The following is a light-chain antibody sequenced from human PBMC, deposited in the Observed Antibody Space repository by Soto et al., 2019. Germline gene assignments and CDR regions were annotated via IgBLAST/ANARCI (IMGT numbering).Light chain of an antibody. J-gene: IGLJ2*01. CDR2: EVS. CDR3: SSYTTRGTLV. CDR1: SSDIGGYNS. Sequence: QSALTQPASVSGSPGQSITISCTGTSSDIGGYNSVSWYQQHPGKAPKLMLFEVSDRPSGVSNRFSGSKSGNTASQTISGLQAEDEADYYCSSYTTRGTLVFGGGTKVTVL. V-gene: IGLV2-14*01.